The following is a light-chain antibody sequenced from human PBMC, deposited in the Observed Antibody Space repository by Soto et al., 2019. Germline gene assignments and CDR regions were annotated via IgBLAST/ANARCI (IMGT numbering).Light chain of an antibody. V-gene: IGKV4-1*01. CDR2: WAS. Sequence: DIVMTQSPDSLAVSLGERATINCKSSQSVLYSSNNKNYLAWHQQKPGQPPKLLFYWASTREPGVPDRFSGSGSGTDFTLTISSLQAEDVAVYYCQQYYSSLWTFGQGTKVDIK. CDR1: QSVLYSSNNKNY. CDR3: QQYYSSLWT. J-gene: IGKJ1*01.